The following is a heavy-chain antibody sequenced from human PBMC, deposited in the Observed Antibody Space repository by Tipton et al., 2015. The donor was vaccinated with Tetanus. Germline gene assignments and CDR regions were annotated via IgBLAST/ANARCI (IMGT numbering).Heavy chain of an antibody. J-gene: IGHJ1*01. Sequence: SLRLSCAASGFTFSDYSMNWVRQAPGKGLEWVSSISGYCDQTNYADPVKDRLPIPRDNSKHTLYMQMNSLRTKDTTVHFCVGGKAYCYTVGPPGFWGQGALGTVSP. CDR1: GFTFSDYS. CDR2: ISGYCDQT. CDR3: VGGKAYCYTVGPPGF. V-gene: IGHV3-23*01. D-gene: IGHD2-21*01.